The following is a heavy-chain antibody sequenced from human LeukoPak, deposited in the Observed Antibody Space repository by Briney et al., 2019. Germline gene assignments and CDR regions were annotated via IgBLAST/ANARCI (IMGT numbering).Heavy chain of an antibody. V-gene: IGHV3-30-3*01. Sequence: GRSLRLSCAASEFTFSTYAMHWVRQAPGKGLEWVAVISYDGSNKYYADPVKGRFTISRDNSKSTLYLQMNNLRADDTAVYSCARDRAGYYDSSGPLDYWGQGTLVTVSS. D-gene: IGHD3-22*01. CDR3: ARDRAGYYDSSGPLDY. J-gene: IGHJ4*02. CDR1: EFTFSTYA. CDR2: ISYDGSNK.